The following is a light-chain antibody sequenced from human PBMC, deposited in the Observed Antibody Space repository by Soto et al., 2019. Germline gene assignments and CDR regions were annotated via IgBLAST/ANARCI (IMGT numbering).Light chain of an antibody. V-gene: IGKV4-1*01. J-gene: IGKJ1*01. CDR1: QSVLYSANTKNY. Sequence: DIVMTQSPDYLAVSLGERATINCKSSQSVLYSANTKNYLAWYQKKPGQPPKLLIHWASTRESGVPVRFSGSGSGTDFTLTISSLQAEDVAVYYCQQHYSTPPTFGQGTKVEIK. CDR2: WAS. CDR3: QQHYSTPPT.